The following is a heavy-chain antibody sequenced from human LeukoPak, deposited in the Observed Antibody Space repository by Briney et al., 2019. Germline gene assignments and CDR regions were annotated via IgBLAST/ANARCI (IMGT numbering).Heavy chain of an antibody. J-gene: IGHJ4*02. Sequence: PSETLSLTCTVSGGSISSSSYYWGWIRQPPGKGLEWIGRIYYSGSTYYNPSLKSRVPISVDTSKNQFSLKLSSVTAADTAVYYCATSYGSGSYYNILPDYWGQGTLVTVSS. CDR2: IYYSGST. CDR3: ATSYGSGSYYNILPDY. D-gene: IGHD3-10*01. V-gene: IGHV4-39*01. CDR1: GGSISSSSYY.